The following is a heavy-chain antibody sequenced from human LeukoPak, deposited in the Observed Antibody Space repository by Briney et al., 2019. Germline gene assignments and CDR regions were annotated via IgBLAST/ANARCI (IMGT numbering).Heavy chain of an antibody. CDR2: ISTSGST. J-gene: IGHJ5*02. V-gene: IGHV4-4*07. CDR3: ATDRSWFDP. CDR1: GGSISSYY. Sequence: PSETLSLTCTVSGGSISSYYWSWIRQPAGKGLEWIGRISTSGSTNYNPSLKSRVTMSVDTSKNQFSLKLYSVTAADTAIYSCATDRSWFDPWGQGTLVTVSS.